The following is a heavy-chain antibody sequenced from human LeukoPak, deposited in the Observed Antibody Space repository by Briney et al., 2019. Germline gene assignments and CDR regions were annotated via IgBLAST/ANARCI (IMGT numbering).Heavy chain of an antibody. CDR2: IYYSGST. CDR1: GGSINRYY. V-gene: IGHV4-59*12. J-gene: IGHJ5*02. D-gene: IGHD3-3*01. CDR3: ARDRARSGSDWFDP. Sequence: SETLSLTCTVSGGSINRYYWSWVRQPPGKGLEWIGYIYYSGSTNYNPSLKSRVTISVDTSKNQFSLKLSSVTAADTAVYYCARDRARSGSDWFDPWGQGTLVTVSS.